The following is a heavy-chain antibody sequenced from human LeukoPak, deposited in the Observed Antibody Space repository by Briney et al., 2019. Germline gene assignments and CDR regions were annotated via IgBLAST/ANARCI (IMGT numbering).Heavy chain of an antibody. CDR3: AREDGYCSGGNCYSYFDS. Sequence: GGSLRLSCAASGFTFSSYAMSWVRQAPGKGLEWVSAISGSGGSTYYADSVKGRFTISRDNSKNTLYLQMYSLRAEDTAVYFCAREDGYCSGGNCYSYFDSWGQGTLVTVSS. V-gene: IGHV3-23*01. J-gene: IGHJ4*02. D-gene: IGHD2-15*01. CDR1: GFTFSSYA. CDR2: ISGSGGST.